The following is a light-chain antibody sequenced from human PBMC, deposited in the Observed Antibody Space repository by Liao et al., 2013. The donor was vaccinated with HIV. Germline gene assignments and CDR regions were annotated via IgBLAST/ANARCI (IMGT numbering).Light chain of an antibody. CDR2: QDT. Sequence: SYELTQPPSVSVSPGQTATITCSGDQLGDRYVSWYQQKPGQSPTVVIFQDTNRPSGISERFSGSSSGTTVTLTISGVQAEDEADYYCQSAHSSGKVFGGGTKLTVL. CDR1: QLGDRY. V-gene: IGLV3-25*03. CDR3: QSAHSSGKV. J-gene: IGLJ3*02.